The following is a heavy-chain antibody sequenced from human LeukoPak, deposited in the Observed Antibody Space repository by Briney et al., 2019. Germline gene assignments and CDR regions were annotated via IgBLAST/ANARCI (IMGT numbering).Heavy chain of an antibody. CDR1: EYSFTSYW. J-gene: IGHJ4*02. Sequence: GESLKISCKGSEYSFTSYWIGWVRQMPGKGLEWMGIIYPGDSDTRYSPSFQGQVTISADKSISTAYLQWSSLKASDTAMYYCARHLTIFGVVVYFDYWGQGTLVTVSS. V-gene: IGHV5-51*01. D-gene: IGHD3-3*01. CDR3: ARHLTIFGVVVYFDY. CDR2: IYPGDSDT.